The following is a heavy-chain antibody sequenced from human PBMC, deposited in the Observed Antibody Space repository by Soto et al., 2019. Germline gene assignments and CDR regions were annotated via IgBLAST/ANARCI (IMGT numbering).Heavy chain of an antibody. Sequence: EVQLLESGGGLVQPGGSLRLSCVASGFTFSSFAMSWVRQAPGKGLEWVSTLSGSGGDTYYADSVNGRFTISRDNAKNSVYLQMNSLRAEDTAVYYCAREEGKYCSSTSCYFRFDPWGQGTLVTVSS. V-gene: IGHV3-23*01. CDR2: LSGSGGDT. CDR3: AREEGKYCSSTSCYFRFDP. CDR1: GFTFSSFA. J-gene: IGHJ5*02. D-gene: IGHD2-2*01.